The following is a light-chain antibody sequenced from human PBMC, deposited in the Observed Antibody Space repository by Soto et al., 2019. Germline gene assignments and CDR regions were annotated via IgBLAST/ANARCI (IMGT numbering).Light chain of an antibody. CDR2: GAS. Sequence: EIVMTQSPATLSVSPGERATLSCRASQSVSSNLAWYQQKPGQAPRLLIYGASTRATGIPARFSGSGSGTEFTLNISSLQSEDFAVYYCPQYNTWPYTFGQGTKLEIK. CDR1: QSVSSN. V-gene: IGKV3-15*01. CDR3: PQYNTWPYT. J-gene: IGKJ2*01.